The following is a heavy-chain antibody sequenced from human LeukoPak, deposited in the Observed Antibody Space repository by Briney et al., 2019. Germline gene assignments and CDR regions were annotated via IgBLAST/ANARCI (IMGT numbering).Heavy chain of an antibody. Sequence: SETLSLTCTVSGGSISSYYWSWIRQPPGKGLEWIGYIYYSGSTYYNPSLKSRVTISVDTSKNQFSLKLSSVTAADTAVYYCARLHSSSWYGDNWFDPWGQGTLVTVTS. J-gene: IGHJ5*02. D-gene: IGHD6-13*01. CDR2: IYYSGST. V-gene: IGHV4-59*04. CDR3: ARLHSSSWYGDNWFDP. CDR1: GGSISSYY.